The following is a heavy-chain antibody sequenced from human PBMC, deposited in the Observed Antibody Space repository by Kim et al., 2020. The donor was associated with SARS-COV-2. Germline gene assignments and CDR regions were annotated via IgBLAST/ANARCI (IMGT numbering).Heavy chain of an antibody. CDR2: ISSSSSYT. CDR3: ARDGGIAVAGPRYYYYGMDV. CDR1: GFTFSDYY. J-gene: IGHJ6*02. V-gene: IGHV3-11*06. Sequence: GGSLRLSCAASGFTFSDYYMSWIRQAPGKGLEWVSYISSSSSYTNYADSVKGRFTISRDNAKNSLYLQMNSLRAEDTAVYYCARDGGIAVAGPRYYYYGMDVWGQGTTVTVSS. D-gene: IGHD6-19*01.